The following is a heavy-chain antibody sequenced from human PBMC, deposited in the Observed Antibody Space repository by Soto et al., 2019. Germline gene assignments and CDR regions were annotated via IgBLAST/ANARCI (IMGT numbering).Heavy chain of an antibody. D-gene: IGHD1-26*01. CDR3: VRDGVGGTAFFGFFDY. Sequence: QVQLVESGGGVVQPGRSLGLSCAAAGAIFNGYGMHWVRQAPGKGLEWVAVIWHDGSKKYYADSAKGRFTISRDNSKNTLYLEMNSLRAKDTAVYYCVRDGVGGTAFFGFFDYWGQGTLVTVSS. J-gene: IGHJ4*02. V-gene: IGHV3-33*01. CDR2: IWHDGSKK. CDR1: GAIFNGYG.